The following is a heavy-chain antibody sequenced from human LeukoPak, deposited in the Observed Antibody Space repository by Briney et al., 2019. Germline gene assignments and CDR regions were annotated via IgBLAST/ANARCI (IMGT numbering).Heavy chain of an antibody. V-gene: IGHV3-48*03. CDR3: AELGITMIGGV. Sequence: GGSLRLSCAASGFTFSSYGMNWVRQAPGKGLEWVSYISSSGSTIYYADSVKGRFTISRDNAKNSLYLQMNSMRAEDTAVYYCAELGITMIGGVWGKGTTVTISS. CDR2: ISSSGSTI. J-gene: IGHJ6*01. D-gene: IGHD3-10*02. CDR1: GFTFSSYG.